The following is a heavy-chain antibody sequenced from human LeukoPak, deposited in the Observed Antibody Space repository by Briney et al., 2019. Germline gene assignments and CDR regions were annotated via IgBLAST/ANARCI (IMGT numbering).Heavy chain of an antibody. D-gene: IGHD2-2*01. V-gene: IGHV3-74*01. Sequence: PGGSLRLSCAASGFTFSSYWMPWVRQAPGKGLVWVSRINSDGSSTSYADSVKGRFTISRDSAKNTLYLQMNSLRAEDTAVYYCARDSSADTDPAFDIWGQGTMVTVSS. J-gene: IGHJ3*02. CDR1: GFTFSSYW. CDR2: INSDGSST. CDR3: ARDSSADTDPAFDI.